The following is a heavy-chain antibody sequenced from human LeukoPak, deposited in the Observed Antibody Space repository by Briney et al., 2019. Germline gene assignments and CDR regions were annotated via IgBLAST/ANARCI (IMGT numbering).Heavy chain of an antibody. V-gene: IGHV1-18*01. CDR1: GYTFTNYA. J-gene: IGHJ3*02. CDR2: ISAYSGNT. Sequence: ASVKVSCKASGYTFTNYAIIWVRQAPGQGLEWMGWISAYSGNTNDAQSLQDRVTMTTDTSTGTAYMDLRSLTSDDTAVYYCARHPMVTRHNDDAFDIWGQGTMVIVSS. CDR3: ARHPMVTRHNDDAFDI. D-gene: IGHD4/OR15-4a*01.